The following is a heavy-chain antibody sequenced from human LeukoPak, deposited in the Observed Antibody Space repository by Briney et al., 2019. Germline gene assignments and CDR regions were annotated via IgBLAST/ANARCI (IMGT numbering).Heavy chain of an antibody. Sequence: GGSLRLSCAASGFTFSNYDMNWVRQAPGKGLEWVSSISSSSSYIYYADSVKGRFTISRDNAKNSLYLQMNSLRAEDTAVYYCAREGGGWYFDYWGQGTLVTVSS. V-gene: IGHV3-21*01. CDR3: AREGGGWYFDY. CDR1: GFTFSNYD. D-gene: IGHD2-15*01. CDR2: ISSSSSYI. J-gene: IGHJ4*02.